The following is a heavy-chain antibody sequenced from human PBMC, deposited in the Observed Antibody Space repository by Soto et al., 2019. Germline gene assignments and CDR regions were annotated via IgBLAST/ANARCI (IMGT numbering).Heavy chain of an antibody. V-gene: IGHV1-69*12. CDR3: ARDGDRMTTVTTSYYYVMNV. Sequence: QVQLVQSGAEVKKPGSSVKVSCKASGGTFSSYAISWVRQAPGQGLEWMGGIIPIFGTANYAQKFQGRVTITADESTSTAYMELSSLRSRDTAVYYCARDGDRMTTVTTSYYYVMNVGGQGPRSPSPQ. D-gene: IGHD4-17*01. CDR2: IIPIFGTA. J-gene: IGHJ6*01. CDR1: GGTFSSYA.